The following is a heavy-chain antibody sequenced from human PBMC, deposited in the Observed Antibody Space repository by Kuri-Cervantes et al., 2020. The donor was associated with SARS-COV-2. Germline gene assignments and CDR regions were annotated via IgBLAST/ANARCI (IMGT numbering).Heavy chain of an antibody. CDR3: AKALHRGYYYYYGMDV. CDR2: ISGSGGST. CDR1: GFTFSSYA. J-gene: IGHJ6*02. Sequence: GESLKISCAASGFTFSSYAMSWVRQAPGKGLEWVSAISGSGGSTYYADSVKGRFTISRDNSKNTLYLQMNSLRAEDTAVYYCAKALHRGYYYYYGMDVWGQGTTVTVSS. V-gene: IGHV3-23*01. D-gene: IGHD5-24*01.